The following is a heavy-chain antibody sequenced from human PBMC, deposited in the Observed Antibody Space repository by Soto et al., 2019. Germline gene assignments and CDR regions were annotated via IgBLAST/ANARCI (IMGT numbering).Heavy chain of an antibody. CDR1: GGSLTSSTYF. V-gene: IGHV4-39*01. Sequence: SETLSLTCNVSGGSLTSSTYFWGWVRQPPGKGLEWIGRIFYSGSTYYNPSLKSRVTISVDTSKNQFSLHLKSVTAADTAVYYCACGNVVGHVMDFWGQGTTVTVSS. D-gene: IGHD3-10*02. CDR2: IFYSGST. J-gene: IGHJ6*02. CDR3: ACGNVVGHVMDF.